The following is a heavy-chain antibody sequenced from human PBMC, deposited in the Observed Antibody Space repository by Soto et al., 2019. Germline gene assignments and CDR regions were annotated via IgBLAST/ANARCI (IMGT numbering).Heavy chain of an antibody. J-gene: IGHJ5*01. Sequence: SETLSLTCTVSGGSISDDSYWSWIRQTPGKGLEWIGYIYHTGNTYYNPSLRSRVSISVDKSKSQFSLKLISVTAAATAVYFCARDEYQLLSSVSWFDSWGQGTLVT. CDR2: IYHTGNT. D-gene: IGHD2-2*01. CDR1: GGSISDDSY. CDR3: ARDEYQLLSSVSWFDS. V-gene: IGHV4-30-4*01.